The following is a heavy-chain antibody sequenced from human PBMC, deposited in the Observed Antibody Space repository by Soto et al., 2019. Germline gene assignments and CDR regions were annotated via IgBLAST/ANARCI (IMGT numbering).Heavy chain of an antibody. CDR1: GFTFSTYN. J-gene: IGHJ4*02. V-gene: IGHV3-48*01. CDR3: ARDFLRGYGPDY. Sequence: EVQLVESGGGLVQPGGSLRLSCAASGFTFSTYNMNWVRQAPGKGLEWVSYIRGSGAIYYAASVQGRFTMSRDNAKNSLYLQMNSLRAEDTAVYYCARDFLRGYGPDYWGQGTLVTVSS. D-gene: IGHD2-15*01. CDR2: IRGSGAI.